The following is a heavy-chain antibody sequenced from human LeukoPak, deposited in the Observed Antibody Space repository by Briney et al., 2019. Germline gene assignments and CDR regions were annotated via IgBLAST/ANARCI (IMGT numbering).Heavy chain of an antibody. D-gene: IGHD1-7*01. J-gene: IGHJ6*03. CDR2: IIPIFGTA. CDR3: ARGHNWNYGRGHYYYMDV. Sequence: SVKVSCKASGGTFSSHAISWVRQAPGQGLEWMGGIIPIFGTANYAQKFQGRVTITTDESTSTAYMKLSSLRSEDTAVYYCARGHNWNYGRGHYYYMDVWGKGTTVTVSS. CDR1: GGTFSSHA. V-gene: IGHV1-69*05.